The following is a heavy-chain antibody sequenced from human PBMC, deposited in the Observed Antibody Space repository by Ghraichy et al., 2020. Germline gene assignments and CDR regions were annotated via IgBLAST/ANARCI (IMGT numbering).Heavy chain of an antibody. D-gene: IGHD3-3*01. CDR3: VKDKGSIIRDFDY. J-gene: IGHJ4*02. V-gene: IGHV3-64D*06. CDR1: GFTFSIYA. Sequence: GGSLRLSCSASGFTFSIYAMHWVRQAPGKGLEYVSGFSTYGGPTYYADSVRGRFTIYKDNSKNTLYLQMNRLTPEDTALYYCVKDKGSIIRDFDYWGQGTLVSVSS. CDR2: FSTYGGPT.